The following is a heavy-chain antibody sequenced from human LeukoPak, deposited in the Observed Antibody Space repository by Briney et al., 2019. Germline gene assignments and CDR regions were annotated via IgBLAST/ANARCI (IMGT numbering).Heavy chain of an antibody. Sequence: ASVKVSCKVSGYTLSELSTHWVRQAPGQGLEWMGGFDPGDDETIYAQKFQGRVTMTEDTSTDTAYLELSSLRSEDTAVYFCATEKDLLLDSWGQGTPVTVSS. CDR3: ATEKDLLLDS. J-gene: IGHJ5*01. CDR1: GYTLSELS. D-gene: IGHD1-26*01. V-gene: IGHV1-24*01. CDR2: FDPGDDET.